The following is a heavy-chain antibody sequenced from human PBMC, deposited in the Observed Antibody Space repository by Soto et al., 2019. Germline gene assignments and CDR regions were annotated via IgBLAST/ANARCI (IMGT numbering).Heavy chain of an antibody. CDR3: ARTTNRDDYVWGSYRATPPFDY. Sequence: GASVKVSCKASGYTFTSYGISWVRQAPGQGLEWMGWISAYNGNTNYAQKLQGRVTMTTDTSTSTAYMELRSLRSDDTAVYYCARTTNRDDYVWGSYRATPPFDYWGQGTLVTVSS. CDR2: ISAYNGNT. D-gene: IGHD3-16*02. V-gene: IGHV1-18*01. J-gene: IGHJ4*02. CDR1: GYTFTSYG.